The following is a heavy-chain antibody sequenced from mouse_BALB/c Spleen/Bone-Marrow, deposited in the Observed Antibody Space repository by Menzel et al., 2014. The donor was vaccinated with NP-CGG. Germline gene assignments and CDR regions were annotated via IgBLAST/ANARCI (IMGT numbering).Heavy chain of an antibody. J-gene: IGHJ3*01. Sequence: QVQLQQSGVEFVKPGASVKLSCKASDYTFTSYWMHWVKQRPGQGLEWIGEIDPSDSYTKYNQNFKGKATLTVDKSSSTAYMQLSSLTSEDSAVYYCARTYYDYDWFAYWGQGTLVTVSA. CDR3: ARTYYDYDWFAY. D-gene: IGHD2-4*01. V-gene: IGHV1-69*02. CDR1: DYTFTSYW. CDR2: IDPSDSYT.